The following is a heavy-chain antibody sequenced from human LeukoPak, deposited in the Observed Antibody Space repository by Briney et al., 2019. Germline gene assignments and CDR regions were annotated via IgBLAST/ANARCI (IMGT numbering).Heavy chain of an antibody. V-gene: IGHV3-33*06. Sequence: GGPLRLSCAASGFTFSSYGMHWVRQAPGKGLEWVAVIWYDGSNKYYADSVKGRFTISRDNSKNTLYLQMNSLRAEDTAVYYCAKDYGSGWYYYFDYWGQGTLVTVSS. CDR1: GFTFSSYG. CDR2: IWYDGSNK. CDR3: AKDYGSGWYYYFDY. J-gene: IGHJ4*02. D-gene: IGHD6-19*01.